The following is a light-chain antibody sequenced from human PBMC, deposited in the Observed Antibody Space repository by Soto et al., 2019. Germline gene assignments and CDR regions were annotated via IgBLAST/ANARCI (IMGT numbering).Light chain of an antibody. V-gene: IGKV3-15*01. J-gene: IGKJ2*01. CDR1: QSVSRN. Sequence: EIVMTQSPATLSVSPGERATLSCRASQSVSRNLAWYQQKPGQAPRLLIDGAFTRATGIPARFSGSGSGTEFILTISSLQSEDFAVYYCQQYHNRYTFGRGTKVEIK. CDR3: QQYHNRYT. CDR2: GAF.